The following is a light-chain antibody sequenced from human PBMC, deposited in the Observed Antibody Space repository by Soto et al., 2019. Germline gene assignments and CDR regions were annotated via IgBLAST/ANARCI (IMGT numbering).Light chain of an antibody. Sequence: EIVMTQSPATLSVSPGERATLSCRASQSVSSNLAWYQQKPGQAPRLLIYDASTRATGIPARFSGSGSGTEYTLTISSRQSEDSAVYYCQQCSWHPFTVSFGGGTKVEI. CDR2: DAS. V-gene: IGKV3-15*01. CDR3: QQCSWHPFTVS. CDR1: QSVSSN. J-gene: IGKJ4*01.